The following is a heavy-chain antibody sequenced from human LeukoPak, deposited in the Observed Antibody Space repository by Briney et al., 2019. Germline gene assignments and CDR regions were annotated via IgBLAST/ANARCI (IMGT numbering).Heavy chain of an antibody. CDR2: VSPSGGST. D-gene: IGHD5-24*01. CDR1: GHTFTSNY. Sequence: ASVKVCCKAFGHTFTSNYMHWVRQAPGQGPEWMGVVSPSGGSTTYAQKFQGRVTLTRDMSTSTDYLELSSLRSEDTAVYYCARDNSVRDEAWWFNPWGQGTLVTVSS. V-gene: IGHV1-46*01. CDR3: ARDNSVRDEAWWFNP. J-gene: IGHJ5*02.